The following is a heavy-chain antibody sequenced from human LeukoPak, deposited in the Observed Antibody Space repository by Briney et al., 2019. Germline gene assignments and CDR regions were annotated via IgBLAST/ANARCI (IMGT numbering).Heavy chain of an antibody. D-gene: IGHD6-13*01. CDR1: GFTFSSYS. CDR2: ITSSGTYI. CDR3: ARERAGSSSWPIDY. Sequence: GGSLRLSCAASGFTFSSYSMNWVRQAPGKGLEWVSSITSSGTYIYYADSVKGRFTISRDNAKNSLYVQMNSLRAEDTAVYYCARERAGSSSWPIDYWGQGTLVTVSS. V-gene: IGHV3-21*01. J-gene: IGHJ4*02.